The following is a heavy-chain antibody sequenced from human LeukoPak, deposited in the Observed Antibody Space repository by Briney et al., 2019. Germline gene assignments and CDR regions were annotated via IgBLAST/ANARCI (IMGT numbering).Heavy chain of an antibody. CDR1: GFTVSSNY. V-gene: IGHV3-53*04. D-gene: IGHD3-10*01. J-gene: IGHJ3*02. Sequence: GGSLRLSCAASGFTVSSNYMSWVRQAPGKGLEWVSVIYSGGSTYYADSVKGRFTISRQNSENTLYFQMNSLRAEDTAVYYCARDSAADAFDIWGQGTMVTVSS. CDR3: ARDSAADAFDI. CDR2: IYSGGST.